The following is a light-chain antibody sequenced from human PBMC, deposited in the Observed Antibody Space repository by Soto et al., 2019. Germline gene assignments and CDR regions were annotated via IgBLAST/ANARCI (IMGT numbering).Light chain of an antibody. CDR1: QRVLYSSNNKNY. J-gene: IGKJ1*01. V-gene: IGKV4-1*01. Sequence: IVMTQSPDSLAVSLVERATIHCKSSQRVLYSSNNKNYLAWYQQKPGQPPKLLIYWASTRESGVPDRFSGSGSGTDFTLTISSLQAEDVAVYYCQQYYSTPQAFGQGTKVDIK. CDR3: QQYYSTPQA. CDR2: WAS.